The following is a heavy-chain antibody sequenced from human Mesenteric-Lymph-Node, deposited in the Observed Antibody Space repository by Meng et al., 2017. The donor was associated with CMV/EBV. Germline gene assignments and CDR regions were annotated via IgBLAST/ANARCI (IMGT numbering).Heavy chain of an antibody. CDR1: GFTFSSYS. CDR2: ISYDGSNK. V-gene: IGHV3-30*03. Sequence: CRASGFTFSSYSMNWVRQAPGKGLEWVAVISYDGSNKYYADSVKGRFTISRDNSKNTLYLQMNSLRAEDTAVYYCARGIATHWYFDLWGRGTLVTVSS. CDR3: ARGIATHWYFDL. J-gene: IGHJ2*01. D-gene: IGHD2-21*01.